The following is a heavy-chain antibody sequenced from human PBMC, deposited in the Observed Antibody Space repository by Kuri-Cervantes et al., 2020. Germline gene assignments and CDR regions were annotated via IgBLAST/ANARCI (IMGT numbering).Heavy chain of an antibody. V-gene: IGHV4-39*01. CDR1: GGPISSSSYY. CDR2: IYYSAST. D-gene: IGHD3-22*01. Sequence: SETLSLTCTVSGGPISSSSYYWGRIRQPPGKGLEWTGSIYYSASTYYNPSLKSRVTITVDTSKNQFSLKLSSVTAADPAVYYCARRPPAERSGYNFDDWGQGTMVTVSS. J-gene: IGHJ4*02. CDR3: ARRPPAERSGYNFDD.